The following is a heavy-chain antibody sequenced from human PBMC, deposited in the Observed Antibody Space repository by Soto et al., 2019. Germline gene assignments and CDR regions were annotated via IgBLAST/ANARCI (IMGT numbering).Heavy chain of an antibody. J-gene: IGHJ1*01. CDR1: GYSFTRYS. V-gene: IGHV5-51*01. Sequence: GEALKISCKGSGYSFTRYSIGWVRQMPGKGLEWMGIIYPGDSDTRYSPSFQGQVTISADKSISTAYLQWSSLKASDTAMYYCARRQVLLEADKFAHSGQRTLVLGSS. CDR2: IYPGDSDT. CDR3: ARRQVLLEADKFAH.